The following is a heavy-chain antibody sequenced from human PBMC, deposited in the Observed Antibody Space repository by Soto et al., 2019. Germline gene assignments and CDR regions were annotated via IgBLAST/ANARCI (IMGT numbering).Heavy chain of an antibody. J-gene: IGHJ4*02. D-gene: IGHD3-10*01. CDR1: GGSISSGGYY. Sequence: PSETLSLTCTVSGGSISSGGYYWSWIRQHPGKGLEWIGYIYYSGSTYYNPSLKSRVTISVDTSKNQFSLKLSSVTAADTAVYYCARDPYGSTRGYFDYWGQGTLVTVSS. CDR3: ARDPYGSTRGYFDY. V-gene: IGHV4-31*03. CDR2: IYYSGST.